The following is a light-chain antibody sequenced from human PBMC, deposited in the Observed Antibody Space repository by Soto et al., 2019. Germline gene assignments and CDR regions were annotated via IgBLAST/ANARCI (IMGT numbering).Light chain of an antibody. V-gene: IGLV2-14*01. CDR3: ASYTTSSTLV. CDR1: SSDIGGYNF. Sequence: QSALTQPASVSGSPGQSITISCTGTSSDIGGYNFVSWYHQHPGKAPKLLIYAVTNRPSGIPDRFSGSKSGNTASLTISGLQPEDGADYYCASYTTSSTLVFGGGTKLTVL. J-gene: IGLJ2*01. CDR2: AVT.